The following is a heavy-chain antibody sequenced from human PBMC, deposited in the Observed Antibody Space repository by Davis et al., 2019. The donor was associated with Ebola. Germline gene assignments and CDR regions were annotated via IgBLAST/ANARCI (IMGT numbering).Heavy chain of an antibody. CDR1: GYTFTSYY. CDR2: INPSGGNT. J-gene: IGHJ5*02. CDR3: ARDRPLSWFDP. V-gene: IGHV1-46*01. Sequence: AASVKVSCKASGYTFTSYYMNWVRQAPGQGLEWMGVINPSGGNTNYAQKFQGRVTMTRDTSTSTVYMELSSLRSDDTAVYYCARDRPLSWFDPWGQGTLVTVSS.